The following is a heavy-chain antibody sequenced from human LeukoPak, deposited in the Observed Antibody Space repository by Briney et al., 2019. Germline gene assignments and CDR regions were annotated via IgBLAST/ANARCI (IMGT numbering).Heavy chain of an antibody. CDR3: AKEGEWSYFDY. V-gene: IGHV3-30*18. Sequence: PGGSLRLSCAASGFTFSSYAMHWVRQAPGKGLEWVAVISYDGSNKYYADSVKGRFTISRDISKDTLSLQMNSLRAGDTAVYYCAKEGEWSYFDYWGQGTLVTVSS. CDR2: ISYDGSNK. J-gene: IGHJ4*02. D-gene: IGHD3-3*01. CDR1: GFTFSSYA.